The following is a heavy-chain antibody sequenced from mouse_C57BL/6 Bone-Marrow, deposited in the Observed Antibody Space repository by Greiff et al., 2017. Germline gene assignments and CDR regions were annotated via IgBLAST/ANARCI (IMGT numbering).Heavy chain of an antibody. CDR3: TRGNYYGSSYEAMDY. CDR2: IYPGNSDT. Sequence: VQLQQSGTVLARPGASVKMSCKTSGYTFTSYWMHWVKQRPGQGLEWIGAIYPGNSDTSYHQKFKGKAKLTAVTSASTAYVELSSLTNEDSAVYYCTRGNYYGSSYEAMDYWGQGTSVTVSS. CDR1: GYTFTSYW. V-gene: IGHV1-5*01. J-gene: IGHJ4*01. D-gene: IGHD1-1*01.